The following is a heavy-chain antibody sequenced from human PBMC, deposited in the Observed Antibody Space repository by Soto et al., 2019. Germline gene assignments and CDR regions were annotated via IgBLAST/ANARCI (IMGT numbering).Heavy chain of an antibody. CDR1: GFTFDDYA. J-gene: IGHJ6*02. CDR3: ATLTSDV. D-gene: IGHD3-9*01. Sequence: GVSLRLSCAASGFTFDDYAMHWVRQAPGKGLEWVSLISWDGGSTYYADSVKGRFTISRDNSKNSLYLQMNSLRAEDTALYYCATLTSDVWGQGTTVTVSS. V-gene: IGHV3-43D*04. CDR2: ISWDGGST.